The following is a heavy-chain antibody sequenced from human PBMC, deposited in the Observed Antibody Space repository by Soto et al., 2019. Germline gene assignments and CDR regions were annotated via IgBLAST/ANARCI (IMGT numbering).Heavy chain of an antibody. D-gene: IGHD1-26*01. Sequence: QVQLQESGPGLVKPSETLSLTCTVSGGCISSYYWSWIRQPPGKGLEWIGYIYYSGSTNYNPSLKSRVTISVDTSKNQFSLKLSSVTAADMAVYYCARGGGSPDYWGQGTLVTVSS. CDR2: IYYSGST. CDR3: ARGGGSPDY. J-gene: IGHJ4*02. V-gene: IGHV4-59*08. CDR1: GGCISSYY.